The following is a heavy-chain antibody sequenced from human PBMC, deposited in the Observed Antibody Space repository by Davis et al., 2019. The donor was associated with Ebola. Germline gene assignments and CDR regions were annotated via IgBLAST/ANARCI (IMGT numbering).Heavy chain of an antibody. CDR1: GGSLSSYY. Sequence: PSETLSPTPTVSGGSLSSYYWSWIRPPPGKGLGWIGYIYYSGSTNYNPSLKSRVTISVDTSKNQFSLKLSSVTAADTAVYYCAREAARPGDYYMDVWGKGTTVTVSS. CDR2: IYYSGST. D-gene: IGHD6-6*01. V-gene: IGHV4-59*12. CDR3: AREAARPGDYYMDV. J-gene: IGHJ6*03.